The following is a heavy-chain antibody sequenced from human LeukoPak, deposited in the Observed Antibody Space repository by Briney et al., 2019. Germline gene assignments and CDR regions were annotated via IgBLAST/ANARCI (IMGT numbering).Heavy chain of an antibody. J-gene: IGHJ4*02. Sequence: PSETLSLTCTVSGGSISSYYWSWIRQPPGKGLEWVGYIYYSGGTNYNPSLKSRVTISVDTSKNQFSLKLSSVTAADTVVYYCARAGNYGDPYFADWGQGTLVTVSS. CDR3: ARAGNYGDPYFAD. V-gene: IGHV4-59*01. CDR1: GGSISSYY. D-gene: IGHD4-17*01. CDR2: IYYSGGT.